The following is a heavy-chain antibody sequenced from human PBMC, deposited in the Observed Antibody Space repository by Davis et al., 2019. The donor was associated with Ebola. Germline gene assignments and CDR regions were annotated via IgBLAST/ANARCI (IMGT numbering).Heavy chain of an antibody. V-gene: IGHV3-30-3*01. J-gene: IGHJ6*02. Sequence: GESLKISCAASGFTFSSYAMHWVRQAPGKGLEWVAVISYDGSNKYYADSVKGRFTISRDNSKNTLYLQMNSLRAEDTAVYYCARGVEYGMDVWGQGTTVTVSS. CDR1: GFTFSSYA. CDR3: ARGVEYGMDV. CDR2: ISYDGSNK.